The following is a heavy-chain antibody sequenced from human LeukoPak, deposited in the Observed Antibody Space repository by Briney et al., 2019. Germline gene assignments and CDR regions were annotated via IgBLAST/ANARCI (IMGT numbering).Heavy chain of an antibody. D-gene: IGHD3-22*01. V-gene: IGHV1-2*02. CDR3: ARRGYDSSGYYYGFDY. J-gene: IGHJ4*02. Sequence: GASVKVSCKASGYTFTGYYMHWVRQAPGQGLEWMGWINPNSGGTNYAQKFQGRVTMTRDTSISTAYMELSRLRSDDTAVYYCARRGYDSSGYYYGFDYWGQGTLVTVSS. CDR1: GYTFTGYY. CDR2: INPNSGGT.